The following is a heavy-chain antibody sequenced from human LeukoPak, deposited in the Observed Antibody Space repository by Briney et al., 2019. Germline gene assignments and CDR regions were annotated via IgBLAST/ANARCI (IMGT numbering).Heavy chain of an antibody. D-gene: IGHD3-10*01. CDR2: ISSSGSTI. J-gene: IGHJ5*02. V-gene: IGHV3-11*01. CDR3: ARNMVRGVVMEVNWFDP. Sequence: GGSLRLSCAASGFTFSDYYMSWIRQAPGKGLEWVSYISSSGSTIYYAGSVKGRFTISRDNAKNSLYLQMNSLRAEDTAVYYCARNMVRGVVMEVNWFDPWGQGTLVTVSS. CDR1: GFTFSDYY.